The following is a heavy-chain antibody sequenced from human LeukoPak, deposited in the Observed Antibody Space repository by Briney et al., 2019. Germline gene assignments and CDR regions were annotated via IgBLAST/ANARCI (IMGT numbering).Heavy chain of an antibody. CDR1: GYTFTGYY. CDR2: INPNSGGT. Sequence: ASVKVSCKASGYTFTGYYMHWVRQAPGQGLEWMGWINPNSGGTNYAQKFQGRVTMTRDTSISTAYMELSRLRSDDTAVYYCARVDIVVVPAAISDTYYFDYWGQGTLVTVSP. CDR3: ARVDIVVVPAAISDTYYFDY. J-gene: IGHJ4*02. V-gene: IGHV1-2*02. D-gene: IGHD2-2*03.